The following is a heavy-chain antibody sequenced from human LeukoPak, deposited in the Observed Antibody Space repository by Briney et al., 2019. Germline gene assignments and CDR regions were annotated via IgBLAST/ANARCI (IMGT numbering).Heavy chain of an antibody. J-gene: IGHJ4*02. V-gene: IGHV1-2*02. Sequence: GASVKVSCKASGYTFTGYYMHWVRQAPGQGLEWMGWINPNSGGTNYAQKFQGGVTMTRDTSISTAYMELSRLRSDDTAVYYCARAQGYYDSSGYRLPGGPDYWGQGTLVTVSS. CDR2: INPNSGGT. CDR1: GYTFTGYY. D-gene: IGHD3-22*01. CDR3: ARAQGYYDSSGYRLPGGPDY.